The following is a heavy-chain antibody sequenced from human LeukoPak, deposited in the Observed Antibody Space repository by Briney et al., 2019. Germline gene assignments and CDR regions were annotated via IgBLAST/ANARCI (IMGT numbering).Heavy chain of an antibody. J-gene: IGHJ4*02. V-gene: IGHV3-30*18. CDR1: GFTFSSYD. CDR3: AKQLGYCSDGSCYFPY. CDR2: ISYDGRNK. Sequence: PGGSLRLSCAASGFTFSSYDMHWVRQAPGKGLEWVAVISYDGRNKYYADSVKGRFTISRDNSKNTLYLQMNSLRAEDTAVYYCAKQLGYCSDGSCYFPYWGQGTLVTVSS. D-gene: IGHD2-15*01.